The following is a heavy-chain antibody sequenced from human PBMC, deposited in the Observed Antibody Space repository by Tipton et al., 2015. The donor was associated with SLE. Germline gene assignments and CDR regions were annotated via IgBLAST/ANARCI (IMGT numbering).Heavy chain of an antibody. V-gene: IGHV4-4*09. J-gene: IGHJ4*02. D-gene: IGHD3-9*01. Sequence: TLSLTCTVSGGPISNHYWTWIRQPPGKGLEWIGYIFTTGTPDYNPSLRNRVRISVDKSRNQFSLRLNSLTAADTAVYYCATGGYFHWLVYWGQGTLVTVSS. CDR2: IFTTGTP. CDR1: GGPISNHY. CDR3: ATGGYFHWLVY.